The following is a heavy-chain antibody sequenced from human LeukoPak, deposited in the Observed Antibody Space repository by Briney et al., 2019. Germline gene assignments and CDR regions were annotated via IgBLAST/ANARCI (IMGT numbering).Heavy chain of an antibody. D-gene: IGHD3-10*01. Sequence: PSRTLSLTCTVSGGSVSSGDYYWSWIRQPPGKGLEWIGYIYYSGSTYYNPSLKSRVTISVDTSKNQFSLKLSSVTAADTAVYYCARELTVGAMVRGVNVGDYWGQGTLVTVSS. CDR3: ARELTVGAMVRGVNVGDY. J-gene: IGHJ4*02. CDR1: GGSVSSGDYY. CDR2: IYYSGST. V-gene: IGHV4-30-4*01.